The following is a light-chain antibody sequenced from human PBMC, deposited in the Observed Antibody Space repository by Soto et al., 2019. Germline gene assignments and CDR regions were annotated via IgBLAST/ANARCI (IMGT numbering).Light chain of an antibody. CDR2: EVS. CDR1: SSDVGGYDY. V-gene: IGLV2-8*01. J-gene: IGLJ2*01. Sequence: QSVLTQPPSASGSPGQSVTMSCSGTSSDVGGYDYVSWYQQHPGKAPKLMIYEVSKRPSGVPDRFFGSKSGNTASLTVSGLQAEDEADYYCSSYAGSRNFVVFGGGTKLTVL. CDR3: SSYAGSRNFVV.